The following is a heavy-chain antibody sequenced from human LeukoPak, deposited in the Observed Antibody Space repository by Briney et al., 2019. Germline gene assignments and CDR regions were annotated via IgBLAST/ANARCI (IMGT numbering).Heavy chain of an antibody. V-gene: IGHV1-46*01. CDR3: AREGGRGSSGFNDAFDI. J-gene: IGHJ3*02. D-gene: IGHD6-19*01. CDR1: GYTFTIYY. Sequence: ASVKVSCKASGYTFTIYYIHWVRQAPGQGLEWMGLINPSGGSTNYAQKFQGRVTMTRDTSTSTVYMELSSLRSEDTAVYYCAREGGRGSSGFNDAFDIWGQGTMVTVSS. CDR2: INPSGGST.